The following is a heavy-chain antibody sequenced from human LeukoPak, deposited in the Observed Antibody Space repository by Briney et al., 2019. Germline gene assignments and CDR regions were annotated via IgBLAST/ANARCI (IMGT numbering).Heavy chain of an antibody. J-gene: IGHJ3*02. V-gene: IGHV1-46*01. Sequence: ASVKVSCKASGYTFTSYYMHWVRQAPGQGLEWMGIINPSGGSTSYAQKFQGRVTMTRDTSTSTVYMELSSLRSEDTAVYYCARDLEEGVEPAAIVGAFDIWGQGTMVTVSS. D-gene: IGHD2-2*01. CDR1: GYTFTSYY. CDR3: ARDLEEGVEPAAIVGAFDI. CDR2: INPSGGST.